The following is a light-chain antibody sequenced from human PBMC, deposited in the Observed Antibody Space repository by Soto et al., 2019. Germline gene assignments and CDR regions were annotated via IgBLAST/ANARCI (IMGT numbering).Light chain of an antibody. V-gene: IGKV1-5*03. Sequence: DIQMTQSPSTLSASIGDRITISCRASQNIDTWLAWYQQRPGEAPKLLIYTASNLESGVPSRFSGSGSGTYFTLTITSLQPDAFATYYCQQYSDYSRSFGQGTQV. CDR2: TAS. CDR1: QNIDTW. J-gene: IGKJ1*01. CDR3: QQYSDYSRS.